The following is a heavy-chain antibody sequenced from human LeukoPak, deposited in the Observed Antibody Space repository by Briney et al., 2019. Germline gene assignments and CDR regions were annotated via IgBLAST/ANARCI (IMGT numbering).Heavy chain of an antibody. CDR3: AKDNQLLLGYYYYGMDV. V-gene: IGHV3-30*18. CDR2: ISYDGSNK. CDR1: GFTFSSCG. Sequence: GGSLRLSCAASGFTFSSCGMRWVRQAPGKGLEWVAVISYDGSNKYYADSVKGRFTISRDNSKNTLYLQMNSLRAEDTAVYYCAKDNQLLLGYYYYGMDVWGRGTTVTVSS. D-gene: IGHD2-2*01. J-gene: IGHJ6*02.